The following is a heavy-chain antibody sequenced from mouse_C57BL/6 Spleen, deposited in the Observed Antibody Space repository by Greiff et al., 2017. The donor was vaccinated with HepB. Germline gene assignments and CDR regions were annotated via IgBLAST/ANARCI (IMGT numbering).Heavy chain of an antibody. V-gene: IGHV1-50*01. CDR1: GYTFTSYW. Sequence: VQLQQPGAELVKPGASVKLSCKASGYTFTSYWMQWVKQRPGQGLEWTGEIDPSDSYTNYNQKFKGKATLTVDTSSSTAYMQLSSLTSEDSAVYYCARLVITTVVAPYFDVWGTGTTVTVSS. CDR2: IDPSDSYT. J-gene: IGHJ1*03. CDR3: ARLVITTVVAPYFDV. D-gene: IGHD1-1*01.